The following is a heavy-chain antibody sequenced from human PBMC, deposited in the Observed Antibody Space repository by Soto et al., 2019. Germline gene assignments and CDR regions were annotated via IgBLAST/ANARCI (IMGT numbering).Heavy chain of an antibody. CDR1: GFTFSSYS. V-gene: IGHV3-21*01. Sequence: GESLKISCAASGFTFSSYSMNWVRQAPGKGLEWVSSISSSSSYIYYADSVKGRFTISRDNAKNSLYLQMNSLRAEDTAVYYCARNGDDILTGYSDAFDIWGQGTMVTVSS. CDR2: ISSSSSYI. J-gene: IGHJ3*02. CDR3: ARNGDDILTGYSDAFDI. D-gene: IGHD3-9*01.